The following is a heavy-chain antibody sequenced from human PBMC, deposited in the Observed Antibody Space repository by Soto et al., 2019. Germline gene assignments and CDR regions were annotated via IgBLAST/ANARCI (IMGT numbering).Heavy chain of an antibody. CDR2: VSTYSEHT. CDR3: ARDLKWNNVFGFGS. D-gene: IGHD1-20*01. Sequence: QLVQSGDEVKKPGASVKVSCRASGYIFNSVGISWLRQVPGQGLEWMGWVSTYSEHTKSVQKFQDRVTLTADTSTSTVHMELRSLRSAATAVYFCARDLKWNNVFGFGSWGQGTLGTFSS. V-gene: IGHV1-18*04. CDR1: GYIFNSVG. J-gene: IGHJ4*02.